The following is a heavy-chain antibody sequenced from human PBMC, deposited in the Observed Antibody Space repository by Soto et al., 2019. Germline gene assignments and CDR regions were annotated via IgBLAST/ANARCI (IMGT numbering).Heavy chain of an antibody. CDR1: GITFSSYA. V-gene: IGHV3-23*01. CDR3: ARRERGWYFDL. J-gene: IGHJ2*01. CDR2: ISGSGDST. Sequence: EVQLLESGGGLVQPGGSLRLSCVASGITFSSYAMNWVRQAPGKGLEWVSVISGSGDSTYYADSVKGRFTLSRDKSKNTLYLQMNSLSAEDTAVYYWARRERGWYFDLWGRGTLVTVSS.